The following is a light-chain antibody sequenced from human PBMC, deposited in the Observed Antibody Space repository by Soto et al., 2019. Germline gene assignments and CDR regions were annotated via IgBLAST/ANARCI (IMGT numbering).Light chain of an antibody. V-gene: IGLV3-21*02. CDR2: EDN. CDR3: QVWDGSSYHWV. CDR1: KIGSYS. J-gene: IGLJ3*02. Sequence: SYVLTQPPSVSVAPGQTASIPCGGDKIGSYSVNWYQQRPGQAPVLVAYEDNVRPSWIPERVSGSNSGTTATLTISWVEAADEADYYCQVWDGSSYHWVFGGGTKLTVL.